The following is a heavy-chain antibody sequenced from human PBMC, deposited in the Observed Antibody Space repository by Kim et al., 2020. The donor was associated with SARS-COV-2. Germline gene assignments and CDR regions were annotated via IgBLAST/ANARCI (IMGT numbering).Heavy chain of an antibody. Sequence: ASVKVSCKASGYTFTSYAMNWVRQAPGQGLEWMGWINTNTGNPTYAQGFTGRFVSSLDTSVSTAYLQISSLKAEDTAVYYCARDETTTIFGVVIITQAFDIWGQGTMVTVSS. D-gene: IGHD3-3*01. CDR1: GYTFTSYA. V-gene: IGHV7-4-1*02. CDR2: INTNTGNP. CDR3: ARDETTTIFGVVIITQAFDI. J-gene: IGHJ3*02.